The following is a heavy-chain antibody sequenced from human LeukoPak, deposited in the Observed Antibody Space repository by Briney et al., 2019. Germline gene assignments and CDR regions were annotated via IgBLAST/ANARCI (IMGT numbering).Heavy chain of an antibody. J-gene: IGHJ4*02. CDR2: SSSRGSTI. D-gene: IGHD3/OR15-3a*01. CDR1: GFTLSDYY. CDR3: ARRRDFIDY. Sequence: GGSLRLSCAASGFTLSDYYMSWTRPAPGKGLEWVSYSSSRGSTIYDADSVKGRFAISRDNAKSSLYLQMNSLRAEDTAVYYCARRRDFIDYWGQGTLVTVSS. V-gene: IGHV3-11*01.